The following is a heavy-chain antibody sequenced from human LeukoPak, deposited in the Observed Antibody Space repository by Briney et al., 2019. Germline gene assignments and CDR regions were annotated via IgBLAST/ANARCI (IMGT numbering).Heavy chain of an antibody. CDR2: VNHGGST. CDR1: GDSFSAYY. V-gene: IGHV4-34*01. D-gene: IGHD1-26*01. Sequence: SETLSLTCAVYGDSFSAYYWSWLRQSPGKGLEWIGEVNHGGSTNYNPSLKSRVTISVDTSKNQFSLKLASVTAADSGVYYCAREGGSNTLRFDYWGQGTLVTVSS. J-gene: IGHJ4*02. CDR3: AREGGSNTLRFDY.